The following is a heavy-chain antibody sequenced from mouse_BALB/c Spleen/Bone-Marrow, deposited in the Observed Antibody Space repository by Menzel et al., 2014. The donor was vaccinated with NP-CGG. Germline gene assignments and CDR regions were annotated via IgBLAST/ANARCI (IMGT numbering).Heavy chain of an antibody. J-gene: IGHJ4*01. Sequence: EVKLMDSGGDLVKPGGSLELSCAASGFTFSTYGMSWVRQTPDKRLEWVATISSGGGYTYYPDSVKGRFTISRDNANNTLYLQMSSLKSEDTAMYYCTRQRNWDHYAMDYWGQGTSVTVSS. D-gene: IGHD4-1*01. CDR3: TRQRNWDHYAMDY. V-gene: IGHV5-6*01. CDR2: ISSGGGYT. CDR1: GFTFSTYG.